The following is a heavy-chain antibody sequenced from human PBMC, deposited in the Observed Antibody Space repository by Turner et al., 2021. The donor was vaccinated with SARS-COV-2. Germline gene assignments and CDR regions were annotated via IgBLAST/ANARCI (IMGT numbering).Heavy chain of an antibody. CDR1: GFSITTYY. V-gene: IGHV4-4*08. CDR2: ISHRGTT. J-gene: IGHJ4*02. D-gene: IGHD6-19*01. Sequence: QVQLQESGPGLVKPSETLSLTCSVSGFSITTYYWSWIRQPPGKGLEYIGYISHRGTTHYDPSLRGRVTISIDMSKNQFSLQLNSVTAADTAVYYCARGETIAVAGTQYFDYWGQGTLVTVSS. CDR3: ARGETIAVAGTQYFDY.